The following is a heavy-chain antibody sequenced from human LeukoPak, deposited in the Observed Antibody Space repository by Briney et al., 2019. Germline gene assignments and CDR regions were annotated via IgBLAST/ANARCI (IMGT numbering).Heavy chain of an antibody. CDR2: IYHSGRT. J-gene: IGHJ4*02. Sequence: PSETLSLTCTVSGYSISSGYYWGWIRQPPGKGLEWIGSIYHSGRTFYNPSLKSRVTISVDTSKNQFSLKLTSVTAADTAVYYCARRYSSSWDLDYWGQGTLVTVSS. CDR1: GYSISSGYY. CDR3: ARRYSSSWDLDY. V-gene: IGHV4-38-2*02. D-gene: IGHD6-13*01.